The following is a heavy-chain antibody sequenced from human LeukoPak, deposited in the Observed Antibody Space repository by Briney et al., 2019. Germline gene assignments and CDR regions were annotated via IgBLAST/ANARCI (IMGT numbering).Heavy chain of an antibody. Sequence: ASVKVSCKASEYTLSSYSIHWARQAPGQRLEWMGWINAGKGNTKYSQKLQGRVTITGDTSASTAYMELSILRSEDTAVYYCARGSCSSTSCFMDVWGQGTTVTVSS. D-gene: IGHD2-2*01. J-gene: IGHJ6*02. V-gene: IGHV1-3*01. CDR3: ARGSCSSTSCFMDV. CDR2: INAGKGNT. CDR1: EYTLSSYS.